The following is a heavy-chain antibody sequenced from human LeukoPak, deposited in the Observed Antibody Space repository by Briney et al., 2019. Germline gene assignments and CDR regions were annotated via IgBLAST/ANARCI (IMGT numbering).Heavy chain of an antibody. D-gene: IGHD1-26*01. CDR3: ARSGSYYQNQGFDY. V-gene: IGHV3-7*01. Sequence: GGSLRLSCAASGFTFSSYWMSWVRQAPGKGLEWVANIRQDGSEKYYVDSVKGRFTISRDNAKNSLYLQMNSLRAEDTAVYYCARSGSYYQNQGFDYWGQGTLVTVSS. CDR1: GFTFSSYW. J-gene: IGHJ4*02. CDR2: IRQDGSEK.